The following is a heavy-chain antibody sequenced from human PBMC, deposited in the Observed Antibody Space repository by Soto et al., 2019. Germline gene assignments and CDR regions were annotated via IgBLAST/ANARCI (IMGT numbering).Heavy chain of an antibody. Sequence: ASVKVSCKASGYTFTHYYIHWVRQAPGQGLEWMGIINPNGGVTTYAQKFRAGFTMTRDTSTSTVYMELSSLRSEDSAVYYCATSVNSAMAFDYWGKGPLVTVSS. CDR2: INPNGGVT. J-gene: IGHJ4*02. V-gene: IGHV1-46*01. CDR3: ATSVNSAMAFDY. D-gene: IGHD5-18*01. CDR1: GYTFTHYY.